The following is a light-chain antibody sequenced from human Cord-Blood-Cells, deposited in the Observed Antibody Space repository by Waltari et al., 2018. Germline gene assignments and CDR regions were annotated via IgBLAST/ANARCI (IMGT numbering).Light chain of an antibody. CDR1: QGISSY. Sequence: DIQLTQSPSFLSASVGDRVTITSRASQGISSYLAWYQQKPGKAPKPLTYAASTLQSGVLSRFSGSGSGTEFTLTISSLQPREFATYYCQQLNSYPLPFGGGTKVEIK. J-gene: IGKJ4*01. CDR3: QQLNSYPLP. V-gene: IGKV1-9*01. CDR2: AAS.